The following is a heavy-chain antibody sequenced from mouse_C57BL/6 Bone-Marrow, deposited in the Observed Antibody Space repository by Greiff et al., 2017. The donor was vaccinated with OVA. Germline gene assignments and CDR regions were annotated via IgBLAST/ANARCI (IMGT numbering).Heavy chain of an antibody. CDR2: IDPSDSYT. D-gene: IGHD1-1*01. CDR3: ARVYYYGSSSYAMDY. J-gene: IGHJ4*01. CDR1: GYTFTSYW. V-gene: IGHV1-59*01. Sequence: QVQLQQSGAELVRPGTSVKLSCKASGYTFTSYWMHWVKQRPGQGLEWIGVIDPSDSYTNYNQKFKGKATLTVDTSSSTAYMQLSSLTSEDSAVYYCARVYYYGSSSYAMDYWGQGTSVTVSS.